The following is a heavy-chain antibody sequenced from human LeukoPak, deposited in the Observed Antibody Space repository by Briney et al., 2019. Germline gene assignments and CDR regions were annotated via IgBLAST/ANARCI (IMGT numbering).Heavy chain of an antibody. Sequence: GASVKVSCKASGYTFTSYDINWVRQATGQGLEWMGWMNPNSGNTGYAQKFQGRVTMTRNTSISTAYMELSSLRSEDTAVYYCAREGSTRTGHAFDIWGQGTMVTVSS. D-gene: IGHD2-2*01. J-gene: IGHJ3*02. CDR2: MNPNSGNT. V-gene: IGHV1-8*01. CDR3: AREGSTRTGHAFDI. CDR1: GYTFTSYD.